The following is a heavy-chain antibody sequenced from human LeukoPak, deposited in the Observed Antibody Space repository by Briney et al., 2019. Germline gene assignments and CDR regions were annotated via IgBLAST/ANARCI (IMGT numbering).Heavy chain of an antibody. V-gene: IGHV3-11*04. CDR3: AKNGGIAAAFHDAFDI. J-gene: IGHJ3*02. Sequence: PGGSLRLSCAASGFTFSDYYMSWIRQAPGKGLEWVSYISSSGSTIYYADSVKGRFTISRDNAKNSLYLQMNSLRAEDTAVYYCAKNGGIAAAFHDAFDIWGQGTMVTVSS. CDR2: ISSSGSTI. CDR1: GFTFSDYY. D-gene: IGHD6-13*01.